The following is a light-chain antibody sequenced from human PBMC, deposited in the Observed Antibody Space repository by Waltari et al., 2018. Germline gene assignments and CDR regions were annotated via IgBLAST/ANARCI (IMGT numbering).Light chain of an antibody. Sequence: DIVMTQSPDSLAVSLGERATINCRSSQSVLHNINNQNYLAWYQQKEGQPPKLLIYWTSTRQSGVPDRFSGSGSGTDFTLTINSLQTEDVAVYYCQQYYSPPWTFGQGTKVEV. CDR2: WTS. CDR3: QQYYSPPWT. V-gene: IGKV4-1*01. J-gene: IGKJ1*01. CDR1: QSVLHNINNQNY.